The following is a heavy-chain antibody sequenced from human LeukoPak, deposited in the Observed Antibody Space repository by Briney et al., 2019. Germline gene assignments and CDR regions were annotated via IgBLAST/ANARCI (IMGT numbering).Heavy chain of an antibody. D-gene: IGHD3-10*01. CDR1: GDSIRKYY. CDR2: IYYSGST. V-gene: IGHV4-59*01. CDR3: ARVPYGSGSSYAFDI. J-gene: IGHJ3*02. Sequence: PSETLSLTCAVSGDSIRKYYWTWIRQPPGKGLEWIGYIYYSGSTNYNPSLKSRVTISVDTSKNQFSLKLSSVTAADTAVYYCARVPYGSGSSYAFDIWGQGTMVTVSS.